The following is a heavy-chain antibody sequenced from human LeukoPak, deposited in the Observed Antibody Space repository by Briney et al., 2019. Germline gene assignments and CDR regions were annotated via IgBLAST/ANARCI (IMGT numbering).Heavy chain of an antibody. CDR3: ATYLTGYYDSSGYYHFDY. D-gene: IGHD3-22*01. CDR2: IYYSGST. V-gene: IGHV4-39*01. J-gene: IGHJ4*02. CDR1: GGSISSGGYY. Sequence: SETLSLTCTVSGGSISSGGYYWSWIRQPPGKGLEWIGSIYYSGSTYYNPSLKSRVTISVDTSKNQFSLKLSSVTAADTAVYYCATYLTGYYDSSGYYHFDYWGQGTLVTVSS.